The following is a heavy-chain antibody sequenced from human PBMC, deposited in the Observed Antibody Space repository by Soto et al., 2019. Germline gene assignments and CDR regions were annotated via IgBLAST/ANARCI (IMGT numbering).Heavy chain of an antibody. V-gene: IGHV3-23*01. J-gene: IGHJ4*02. Sequence: EVQLLESGGGLVQPGGSLRLSCAASGFTFSSYAMSWVRQAPGKGLEWVSAISGSGGSTYYADSVKVRFTISRDNSKNTLYLKMNSLRAEDTAVYYCAKDSSGWPETNDYWGQGTLVTVSS. CDR1: GFTFSSYA. D-gene: IGHD6-19*01. CDR3: AKDSSGWPETNDY. CDR2: ISGSGGST.